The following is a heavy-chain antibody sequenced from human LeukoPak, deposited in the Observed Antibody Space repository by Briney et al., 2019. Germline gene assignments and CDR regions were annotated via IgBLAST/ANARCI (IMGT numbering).Heavy chain of an antibody. CDR3: ARDKEYSTGWYFDY. Sequence: PGGSLRLSCAASGFTFSSYEMNWVRQAPGKGLECVSYISSGGSTIYYADSVKGRFTISRDNAKNSLYLQMNSLRAEDTAVYYCARDKEYSTGWYFDYWGQGTLVTVSS. V-gene: IGHV3-48*03. D-gene: IGHD6-19*01. CDR2: ISSGGSTI. CDR1: GFTFSSYE. J-gene: IGHJ4*02.